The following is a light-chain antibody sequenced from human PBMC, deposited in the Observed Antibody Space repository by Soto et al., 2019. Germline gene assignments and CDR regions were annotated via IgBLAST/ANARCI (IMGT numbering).Light chain of an antibody. CDR1: QNIRSD. Sequence: DIVMTQSPATLSVSPGERATLSCRASQNIRSDLAWYQQKPGQAPRLLMYGASIRATGIPARFSASGSGTDFTLTISSLQSEDLAIYYCQQYISWTFGQGTKVDIK. CDR3: QQYISWT. V-gene: IGKV3-15*01. CDR2: GAS. J-gene: IGKJ1*01.